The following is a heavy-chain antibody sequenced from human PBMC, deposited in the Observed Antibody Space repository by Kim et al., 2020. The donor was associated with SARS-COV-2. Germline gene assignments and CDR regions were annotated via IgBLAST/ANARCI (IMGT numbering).Heavy chain of an antibody. CDR2: ISYDGSKK. CDR1: GLTFSSYG. Sequence: GGSLRLSCAASGLTFSSYGMHWVRQAPGKGLEWVADISYDGSKKYYEDSVEGQFTVSRDNSKNTLYLQMNSLRLEDTAVYYCAKAPIAVVPGGKMWLDPWGQGTLVTVSS. J-gene: IGHJ5*02. D-gene: IGHD2-2*01. CDR3: AKAPIAVVPGGKMWLDP. V-gene: IGHV3-30*18.